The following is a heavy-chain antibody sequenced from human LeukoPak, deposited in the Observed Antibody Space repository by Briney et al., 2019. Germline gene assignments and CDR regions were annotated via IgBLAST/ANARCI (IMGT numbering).Heavy chain of an antibody. J-gene: IGHJ3*02. CDR3: ARDGASTLIDAFDI. V-gene: IGHV1-2*02. CDR1: GYTFTGYY. D-gene: IGHD1-26*01. CDR2: VNPNSGGT. Sequence: GASVKVSCKASGYTFTGYYMHWVRQAPGQGLEWMGWVNPNSGGTNYAQKFQGRVTMTRDTSTSTAYMELTRLRSDDTAVYYCARDGASTLIDAFDIWGQGTMVTVSS.